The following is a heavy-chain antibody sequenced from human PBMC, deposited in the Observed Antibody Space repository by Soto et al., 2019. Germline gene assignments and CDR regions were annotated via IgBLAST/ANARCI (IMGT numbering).Heavy chain of an antibody. CDR2: ISGSGGST. D-gene: IGHD6-13*01. V-gene: IGHV3-23*01. CDR1: GFTFSSYA. CDR3: AKDSSSIAAAGHYDY. J-gene: IGHJ4*02. Sequence: LRLSCAASGFTFSSYAMSWVCQAPGKGLEWVSAISGSGGSTYYADSVKGRFTISRDNSKNTLYLQMNSLRAEDTAVYYCAKDSSSIAAAGHYDYWGQGTLVTVSS.